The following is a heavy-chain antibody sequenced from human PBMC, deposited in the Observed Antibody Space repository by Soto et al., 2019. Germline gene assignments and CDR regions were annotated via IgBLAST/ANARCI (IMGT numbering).Heavy chain of an antibody. D-gene: IGHD3-16*01. CDR2: INCDNGGT. Sequence: QVQLVQSGAEVKKPGASVKVSCKASGYVFTGYSMHWVRQAPGQSLEWVGWINCDNGGTRLSQKLQGRVTVTRDTSASTAYMELSSLRSEDTAVYYCARPYNYNDVLEDWGQGTLVTVSS. J-gene: IGHJ4*02. CDR1: GYVFTGYS. V-gene: IGHV1-3*01. CDR3: ARPYNYNDVLED.